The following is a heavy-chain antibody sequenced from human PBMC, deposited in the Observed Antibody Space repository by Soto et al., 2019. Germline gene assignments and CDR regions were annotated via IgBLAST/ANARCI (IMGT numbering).Heavy chain of an antibody. CDR2: VTVTGGST. Sequence: LRLSCAASAISFNTYGVTWVRQAPGKGLEWVSTVTVTGGSTYYADSVKGRFTISRDRSNYTVSLLLNSLRVKDTAMYYCAGQRSPEGWFDPWGQGTLVTVSS. J-gene: IGHJ5*02. D-gene: IGHD3-10*01. V-gene: IGHV3-23*01. CDR1: AISFNTYG. CDR3: AGQRSPEGWFDP.